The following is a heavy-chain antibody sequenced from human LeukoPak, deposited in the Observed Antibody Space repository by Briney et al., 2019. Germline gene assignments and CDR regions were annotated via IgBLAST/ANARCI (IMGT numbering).Heavy chain of an antibody. Sequence: ASVKVSCKASGYTFTAYYMHWVRQAPGQGLEWMGWINPNSGGTNYAQKFQGRVTMTRDTSISTAYMELSRLRSDDTAVYYCAREDSTGYSSLDYWGQGTLVTVSS. CDR1: GYTFTAYY. V-gene: IGHV1-2*02. CDR3: AREDSTGYSSLDY. J-gene: IGHJ4*02. D-gene: IGHD3-22*01. CDR2: INPNSGGT.